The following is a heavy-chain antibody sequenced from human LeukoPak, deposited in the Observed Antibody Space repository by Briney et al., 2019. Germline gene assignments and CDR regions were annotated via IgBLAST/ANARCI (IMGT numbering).Heavy chain of an antibody. Sequence: PSETLSLTCTVSGGSITSDHWSWIRQPPGEGLEWIGYIYFSGNTNYNPSLKSRVTISIDTSKKQFSLKLRSVTAADTAVYYCARAHDYGDYKNWFDPWGQGTLVTVSS. D-gene: IGHD4-17*01. CDR3: ARAHDYGDYKNWFDP. V-gene: IGHV4-59*01. CDR1: GGSITSDH. CDR2: IYFSGNT. J-gene: IGHJ5*02.